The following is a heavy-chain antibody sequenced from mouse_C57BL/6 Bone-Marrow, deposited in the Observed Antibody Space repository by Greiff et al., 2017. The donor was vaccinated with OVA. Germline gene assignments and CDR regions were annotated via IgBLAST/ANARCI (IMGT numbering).Heavy chain of an antibody. D-gene: IGHD2-10*02. J-gene: IGHJ4*01. V-gene: IGHV5-15*01. Sequence: EVKLVESGGGLVQPGGSLKLSCAASGFTFSDYGMAWVRQAPGKGREWVAFISNLAYSIYYADTVTGRFTISRENAKNTLYLEMSSLRSEDTAMYYFARRYGKGYYAMDYWGQWTTVTVSS. CDR3: ARRYGKGYYAMDY. CDR2: ISNLAYSI. CDR1: GFTFSDYG.